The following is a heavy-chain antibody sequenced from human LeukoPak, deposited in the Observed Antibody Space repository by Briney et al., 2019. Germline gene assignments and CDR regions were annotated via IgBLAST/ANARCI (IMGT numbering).Heavy chain of an antibody. Sequence: SETLSLTCTVSSTSLTTYYWSWVRQPPGKGLEWIGYVTDAGFATYNPSLKSRVALSVDTSTNQFSLKVHSVTVSDTAVYYCARDRAVGGRFFDLWGQGILVSVSS. D-gene: IGHD6-19*01. CDR2: VTDAGFA. CDR3: ARDRAVGGRFFDL. J-gene: IGHJ4*02. CDR1: STSLTTYY. V-gene: IGHV4-59*01.